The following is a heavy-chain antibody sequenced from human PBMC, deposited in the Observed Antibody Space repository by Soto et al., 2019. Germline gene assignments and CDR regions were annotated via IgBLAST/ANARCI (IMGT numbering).Heavy chain of an antibody. CDR3: AREGSSGSYWFDP. CDR1: GGTFSSYA. V-gene: IGHV1-69*13. Sequence: SVKVSCKASGGTFSSYAISWVRQAPGQGLEWMGGIIPIFGTANYAQKFQGRVTITADESTSTAYMELSSLRSEDTAVYYCAREGSSGSYWFDPWGQGTLVTVSS. D-gene: IGHD3-22*01. CDR2: IIPIFGTA. J-gene: IGHJ5*02.